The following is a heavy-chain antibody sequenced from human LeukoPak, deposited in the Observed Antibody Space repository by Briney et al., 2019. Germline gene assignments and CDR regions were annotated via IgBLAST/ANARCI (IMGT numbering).Heavy chain of an antibody. D-gene: IGHD1-7*01. CDR2: ISYDGSNK. CDR3: ARDAHSGQLELFYYYYYYMDV. CDR1: GFTFSSYA. Sequence: GGSLRLSCAASGFTFSSYAMHWVRQAPGKGLGWVAVISYDGSNKYYADSVKGRFTISRDNSKNTLYLQMNSLRAEDTAVYYCARDAHSGQLELFYYYYYYMDVWGKGTTVTVSS. J-gene: IGHJ6*03. V-gene: IGHV3-30*04.